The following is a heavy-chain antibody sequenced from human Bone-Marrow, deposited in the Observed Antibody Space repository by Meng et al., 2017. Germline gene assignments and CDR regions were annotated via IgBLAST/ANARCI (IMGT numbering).Heavy chain of an antibody. CDR2: INHSGST. CDR3: ARVGGGRDGYFDY. CDR1: GGSFSGYY. D-gene: IGHD5-24*01. Sequence: SETLSLTCAVYGGSFSGYYWSWIRQPPGKGLEWIGEINHSGSTNYNPSLKSRVTISVDTSKNQFSLKLSSVTAADTAVYYCARVGGGRDGYFDYWGQGTLVTVPQ. J-gene: IGHJ4*02. V-gene: IGHV4-34*01.